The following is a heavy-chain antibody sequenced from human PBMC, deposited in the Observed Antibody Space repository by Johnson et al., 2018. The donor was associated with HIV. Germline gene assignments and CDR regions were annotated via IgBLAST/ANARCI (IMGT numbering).Heavy chain of an antibody. D-gene: IGHD3-9*01. Sequence: VQLVESGGGVVQPGRSLRLSCAASGFTFSSYAMSWVRQAPGKGLEWVSAISGSGGSTYYADSVKGRFTISRDNSKNTLSLQMNGLRAEDTAVYYCAKDGPVLRYFDWSDAFDIWGQGTMVTVSS. J-gene: IGHJ3*02. CDR3: AKDGPVLRYFDWSDAFDI. CDR1: GFTFSSYA. CDR2: ISGSGGST. V-gene: IGHV3-23*04.